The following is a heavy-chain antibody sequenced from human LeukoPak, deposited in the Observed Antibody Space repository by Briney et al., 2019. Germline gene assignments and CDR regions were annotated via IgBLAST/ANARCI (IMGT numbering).Heavy chain of an antibody. CDR2: IYTSGST. D-gene: IGHD5-18*01. CDR3: AGSTTWIQPYRFFDY. CDR1: GGSISSGSYY. V-gene: IGHV4-61*02. Sequence: PSQTLSLTCTVSGGSISSGSYYWSWIQQPAGKGLEWIGRIYTSGSTNYNPSLKSRVTISVDTSKNQFSLKLSSVTAADTAVYYCAGSTTWIQPYRFFDYWGQGTLVTVSS. J-gene: IGHJ4*02.